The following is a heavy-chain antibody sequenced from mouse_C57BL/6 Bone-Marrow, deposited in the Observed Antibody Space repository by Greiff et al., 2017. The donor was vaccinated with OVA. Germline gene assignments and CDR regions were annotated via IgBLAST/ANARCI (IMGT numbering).Heavy chain of an antibody. CDR2: INPSSGYT. CDR1: GYTFTSYW. V-gene: IGHV1-7*01. Sequence: VQLQQSGAELAKPGASVKLSCKASGYTFTSYWMHWVKQRPGQGLEWIGYINPSSGYTKYNQKFKDKATLTADESSSTAYMQLSSLTYEDSAVYYCARDYDYDRFAYWGQGTLVTVSA. D-gene: IGHD2-4*01. CDR3: ARDYDYDRFAY. J-gene: IGHJ3*01.